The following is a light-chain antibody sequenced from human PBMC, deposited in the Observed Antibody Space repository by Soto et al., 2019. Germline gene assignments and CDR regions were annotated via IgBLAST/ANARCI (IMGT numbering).Light chain of an antibody. CDR1: QGIGDD. CDR3: LQDHNYPLT. V-gene: IGKV1-6*02. Sequence: AIQMAQSPSSLSASVGDRVTITCRASQGIGDDVGWYQQKPGKAPKLLLYAATTLQSGVPSRFSGTRSGTDFTLTISSLQPEDFATYYCLQDHNYPLTFGEGTKVEIK. J-gene: IGKJ4*01. CDR2: AAT.